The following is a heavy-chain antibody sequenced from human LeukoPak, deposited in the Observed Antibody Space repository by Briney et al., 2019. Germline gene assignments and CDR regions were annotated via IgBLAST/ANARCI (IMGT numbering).Heavy chain of an antibody. CDR1: GGSISSGSYY. CDR2: IYTSGST. Sequence: SSETLSLTCTVSGGSISSGSYYWSWIRQPAGKGLERIGRIYTSGSTNYNPSLKSRVTISVDTSKNQFSLKLSSVTTADTAVYYCARVGGYDWRLDYWGQGTLVTVSS. D-gene: IGHD5-12*01. V-gene: IGHV4-61*02. J-gene: IGHJ4*02. CDR3: ARVGGYDWRLDY.